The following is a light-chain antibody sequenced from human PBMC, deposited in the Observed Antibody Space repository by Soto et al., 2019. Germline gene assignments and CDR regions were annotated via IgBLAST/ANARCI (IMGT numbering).Light chain of an antibody. CDR2: AAS. CDR1: QRIYSC. J-gene: IGKJ5*01. Sequence: LHMTQSXSTLSAKKGDXXXXXXXVSQRIYSCLAWYQQKXGKAPKLLIYAASXLKSGVPARFRGSGSGTDFTLTISSLQTEDFATYYCQQLNSYPITFGQGTRMEIK. V-gene: IGKV1-9*01. CDR3: QQLNSYPIT.